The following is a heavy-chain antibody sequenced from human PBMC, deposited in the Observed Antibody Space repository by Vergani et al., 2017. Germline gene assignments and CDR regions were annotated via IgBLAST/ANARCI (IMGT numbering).Heavy chain of an antibody. CDR2: IYYSGST. CDR3: ARDMAFWSGRYAFDI. V-gene: IGHV4-4*02. Sequence: QVQLQESGPGLVKPSGTLSLTCAVSGGSISSSNWWSWVRQPPGKGLEWIGEIYYSGSTNYNPSLKSRVTISVDTSKNQFSLKLSSVTAADTAVYYCARDMAFWSGRYAFDIWGQGTMVTVSS. CDR1: GGSISSSNW. D-gene: IGHD3-3*01. J-gene: IGHJ3*02.